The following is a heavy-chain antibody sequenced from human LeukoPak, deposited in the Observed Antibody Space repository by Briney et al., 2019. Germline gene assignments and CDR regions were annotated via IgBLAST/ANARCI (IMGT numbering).Heavy chain of an antibody. D-gene: IGHD1-26*01. CDR1: AGTISNGGYY. CDR2: IYDSGTT. CDR3: ARGGARRAFDY. J-gene: IGHJ4*02. Sequence: SQTLSLTGTGSAGTISNGGYYWSWIRQHPGKGLEWIGYIYDSGTTYYNPALQSRVTISVDLSDNHFSLKMRSMTAADTAGYFWARGGARRAFDYCSQGTLVTVSS. V-gene: IGHV4-31*03.